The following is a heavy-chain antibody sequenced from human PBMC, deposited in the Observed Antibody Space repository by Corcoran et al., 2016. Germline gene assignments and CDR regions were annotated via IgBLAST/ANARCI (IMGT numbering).Heavy chain of an antibody. CDR1: GFTFSSYG. Sequence: QVQLVESGGGVVQPGRSLRLSCAASGFTFSSYGMHWVRQAPGKGLEWVAVIWYDGSNKYYADSVKGRFTISRDNSKNTLYLQMNSLRAEVTAVDYWARDSALAGFDYWGQGSLVTGSS. CDR3: ARDSALAGFDY. V-gene: IGHV3-33*01. CDR2: IWYDGSNK. D-gene: IGHD1-26*01. J-gene: IGHJ4*02.